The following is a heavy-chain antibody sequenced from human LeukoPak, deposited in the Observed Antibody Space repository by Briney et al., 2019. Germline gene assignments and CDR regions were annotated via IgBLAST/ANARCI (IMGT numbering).Heavy chain of an antibody. CDR3: ARDLGPRRWFDP. CDR1: GGSISSYY. CDR2: IYYSGST. V-gene: IGHV4-59*12. J-gene: IGHJ5*02. Sequence: SETLSLTCTVSGGSISSYYWSWIRQPPGKGLEWIGYIYYSGSTNYNPSLKSRVTISVDTSKNQFSLKLSSVTAADTAVYYCARDLGPRRWFDPWGQGTLVTVSS.